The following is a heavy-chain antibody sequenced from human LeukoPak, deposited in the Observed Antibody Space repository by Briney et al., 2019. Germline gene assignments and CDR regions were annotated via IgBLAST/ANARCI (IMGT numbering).Heavy chain of an antibody. Sequence: ASVKVSCKVSGYTLTELSMHWVRQAPGKGLEWMGGFDPEDGETIYAQKFQGRVTMTEDTSTDTAYMELSSLRSEVTAVYYCATVGPIVGASLDYWGQGTLVTVSS. D-gene: IGHD1-26*01. J-gene: IGHJ4*02. CDR2: FDPEDGET. CDR3: ATVGPIVGASLDY. V-gene: IGHV1-24*01. CDR1: GYTLTELS.